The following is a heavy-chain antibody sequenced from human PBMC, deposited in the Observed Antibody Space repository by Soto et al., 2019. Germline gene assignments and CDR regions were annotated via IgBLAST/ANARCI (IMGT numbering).Heavy chain of an antibody. Sequence: EVQLVESGGGLVKPGGSLRLSYAASGFTFSSYSMNWVRQAPGKGLEWVSSISSSSSYIYYADSVKGRFTISRDNAKNSLYLQMNSLRAEDTAVYYCARDRDSSKDYWGQGTLVTVSS. CDR3: ARDRDSSKDY. D-gene: IGHD3-22*01. V-gene: IGHV3-21*01. CDR2: ISSSSSYI. J-gene: IGHJ4*02. CDR1: GFTFSSYS.